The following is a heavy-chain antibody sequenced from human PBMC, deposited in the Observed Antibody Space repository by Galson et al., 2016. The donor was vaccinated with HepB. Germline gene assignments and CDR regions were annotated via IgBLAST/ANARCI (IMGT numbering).Heavy chain of an antibody. CDR3: GTESATTIKF. CDR1: GFTFSEAW. Sequence: SLRLSCAVSGFTFSEAWMSWVRQAPGKGLEWVGRIKTKADGGTTESAAPVKGRFTVSRDDSKDTLYLQMDSLKTEDTGIYYCGTESATTIKFWGRGTLAVVSS. V-gene: IGHV3-15*01. D-gene: IGHD5-12*01. CDR2: IKTKADGGTT. J-gene: IGHJ2*01.